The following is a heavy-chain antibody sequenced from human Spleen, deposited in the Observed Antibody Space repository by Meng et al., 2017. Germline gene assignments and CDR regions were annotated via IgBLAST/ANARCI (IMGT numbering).Heavy chain of an antibody. CDR3: ARDIPATAAAFNI. D-gene: IGHD2-2*02. J-gene: IGHJ3*02. Sequence: GESLKISCAASGFTFSNYWMSWVRQAPGKGLEWVANIKNDGSEKNYVDSVKGRFTISRDNAKNSLFLQMNSLRAEDTAVYYCARDIPATAAAFNIWGQGKMV. V-gene: IGHV3-7*01. CDR2: IKNDGSEK. CDR1: GFTFSNYW.